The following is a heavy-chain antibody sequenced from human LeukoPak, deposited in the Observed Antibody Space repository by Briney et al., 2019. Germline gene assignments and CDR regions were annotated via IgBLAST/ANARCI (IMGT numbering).Heavy chain of an antibody. CDR1: GFTFSSYS. J-gene: IGHJ4*02. V-gene: IGHV3-21*01. CDR2: ISSSSSYI. D-gene: IGHD6-19*01. Sequence: GGPLRLSCAASGFTFSSYSMNWVRQAPGKGLEWVSSISSSSSYIYYADSVKGRFTISRDNAKNSLYLQMNSLRAEDTAVYYCATVNSGWYEDFDYWGQGTLVTVSS. CDR3: ATVNSGWYEDFDY.